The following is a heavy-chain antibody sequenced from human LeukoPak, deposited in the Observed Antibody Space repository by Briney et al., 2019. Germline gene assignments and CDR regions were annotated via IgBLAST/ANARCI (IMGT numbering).Heavy chain of an antibody. V-gene: IGHV1-69*01. CDR1: GGTFSSYA. Sequence: EASVKVSCKASGGTFSSYAISWVRQAPGQGLEWMGGIIPIFGTANYAQKFQGRVTITADESTSTAYMELSSLRSEDTAVYYCARQGYGGYGLHTDYWGQGTLVTVSS. CDR2: IIPIFGTA. D-gene: IGHD5-12*01. J-gene: IGHJ4*02. CDR3: ARQGYGGYGLHTDY.